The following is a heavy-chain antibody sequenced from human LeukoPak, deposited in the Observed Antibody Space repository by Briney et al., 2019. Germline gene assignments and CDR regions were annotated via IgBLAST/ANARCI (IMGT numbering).Heavy chain of an antibody. J-gene: IGHJ1*01. D-gene: IGHD4-17*01. V-gene: IGHV3-48*01. CDR1: GFTFSSYS. CDR2: ISSSSSTI. CDR3: ATDQDHGYFRQ. Sequence: GGSLRLSCAASGFTFSSYSMNWVRQAPGKGLEWVSYISSSSSTIYYADSVKGRFTISRDNAKNSLYLQMNSLRAEDTAVFYCATDQDHGYFRQWGQGTLLTVSS.